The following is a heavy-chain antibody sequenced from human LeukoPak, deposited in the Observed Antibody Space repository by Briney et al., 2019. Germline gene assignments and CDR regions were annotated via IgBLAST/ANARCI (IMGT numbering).Heavy chain of an antibody. CDR2: TSAYNGNT. V-gene: IGHV1-18*01. D-gene: IGHD2-15*01. CDR3: ARDHVVVAAATYYYYYMDV. J-gene: IGHJ6*03. CDR1: GYTFTSYG. Sequence: ASVNVSCKASGYTFTSYGISWVRQAPGQGLEWLGWTSAYNGNTNYAQKLQGRVTMTTDTSTSTAYMELRSLRSDDTAVYYCARDHVVVAAATYYYYYMDVWGKGTTVTVSS.